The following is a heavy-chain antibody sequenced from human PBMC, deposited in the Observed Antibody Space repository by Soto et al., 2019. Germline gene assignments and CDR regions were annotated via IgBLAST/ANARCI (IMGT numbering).Heavy chain of an antibody. Sequence: PSETLSLTCTVSGGSISSSSYYWGWIRQPPGKGLEWIGSIYYSGSTYYNPSLKSRVTISVDTSKNQFSLKLSSVTAADTAVYYCASWGSGSFPYYYYYYGMDVWGQGPTVTVYS. J-gene: IGHJ6*02. V-gene: IGHV4-39*01. CDR1: GGSISSSSYY. CDR2: IYYSGST. CDR3: ASWGSGSFPYYYYYYGMDV. D-gene: IGHD1-26*01.